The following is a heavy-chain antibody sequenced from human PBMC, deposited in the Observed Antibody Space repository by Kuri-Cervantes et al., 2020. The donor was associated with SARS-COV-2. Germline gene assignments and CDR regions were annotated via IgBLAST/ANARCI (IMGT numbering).Heavy chain of an antibody. CDR1: GASISSSTYY. Sequence: SETLSLTCTVSGASISSSTYYWGWIRQSPGKGLEWIGSIYYSGSTNYNPSLKSRVTISVDTSKNQFSLKLSSVTAADTAVYYCARDRSSSGYSDYWGQGTLVTVSS. D-gene: IGHD3-22*01. J-gene: IGHJ4*02. CDR2: IYYSGST. CDR3: ARDRSSSGYSDY. V-gene: IGHV4-39*07.